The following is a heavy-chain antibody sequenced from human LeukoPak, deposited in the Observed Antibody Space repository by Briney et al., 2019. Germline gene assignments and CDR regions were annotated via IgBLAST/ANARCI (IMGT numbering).Heavy chain of an antibody. CDR1: GDSISSGSYY. CDR2: VYYSGST. Sequence: SETLSLTCTVSGDSISSGSYYWGWIRQPPGKGLEWIGTVYYSGSTYYNPSLKSRVTISIDTSKNQFSLKLTSVTAADTAVYYCARLEGLGSTWLDNWGQGTLVTVSS. V-gene: IGHV4-39*01. CDR3: ARLEGLGSTWLDN. D-gene: IGHD6-13*01. J-gene: IGHJ4*02.